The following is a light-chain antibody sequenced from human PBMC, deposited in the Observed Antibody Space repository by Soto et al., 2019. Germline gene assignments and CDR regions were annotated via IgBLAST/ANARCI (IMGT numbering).Light chain of an antibody. V-gene: IGKV1-27*01. CDR1: QDMANY. Sequence: DIQMTQSPSSLSASVGDRVTITCRASQDMANYLAWYQQKPGKVPKLLIYAASTLHSGVPSRFSCSGSGTDFTLTISSLQPEDVATYYCQRYNSALLTFGGGTKVEIK. CDR2: AAS. CDR3: QRYNSALLT. J-gene: IGKJ4*01.